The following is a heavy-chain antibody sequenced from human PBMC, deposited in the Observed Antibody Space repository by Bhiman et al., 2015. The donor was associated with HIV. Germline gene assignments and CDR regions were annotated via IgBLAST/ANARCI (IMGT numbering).Heavy chain of an antibody. CDR3: ASGSGSVNFDY. V-gene: IGHV3-48*01. CDR2: ISSSSSTI. Sequence: EVQLVESGGGLVKPGGSLRLSCAASRFTFSSNSMNWVRQAPGKGLEWVSYISSSSSTIYYADSVKGRFTISRDNAKNSLYLQMNSLRAEDTAVYYCASGSGSVNFDYWGQGTLVTVSS. D-gene: IGHD3-10*01. J-gene: IGHJ4*02. CDR1: RFTFSSNS.